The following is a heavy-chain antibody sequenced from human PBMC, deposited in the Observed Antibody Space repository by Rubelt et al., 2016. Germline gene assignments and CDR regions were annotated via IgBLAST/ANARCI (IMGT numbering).Heavy chain of an antibody. CDR3: ARGKCSSTSCYRIDAFDI. J-gene: IGHJ3*02. D-gene: IGHD2-2*02. CDR1: GFTFSSYW. V-gene: IGHV3-7*01. CDR2: IKQDGSKK. Sequence: EVQLVESGGGLVQPGGSLRLSCAASGFTFSSYWMSWVRQAPGKGLEWVANIKQDGSKKYYVDSVKGRFTISRDHAKNSLYLQMNSLRAEDTAVYYCARGKCSSTSCYRIDAFDIWGQGTMVTVSS.